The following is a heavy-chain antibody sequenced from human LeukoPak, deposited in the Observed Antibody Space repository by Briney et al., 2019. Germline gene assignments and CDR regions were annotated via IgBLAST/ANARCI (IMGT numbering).Heavy chain of an antibody. Sequence: GGSLRLSCAASGFTFSSYEMNWVRQAPGKGLEWVSSISSSSGYIYYADSVKGRFTISRDNAKNSLYLQMNSLRAEDTAVYYCARSSWSYPLYFDYWGQGTLVTVSS. CDR1: GFTFSSYE. J-gene: IGHJ4*02. CDR3: ARSSWSYPLYFDY. CDR2: ISSSSGYI. D-gene: IGHD1-26*01. V-gene: IGHV3-21*01.